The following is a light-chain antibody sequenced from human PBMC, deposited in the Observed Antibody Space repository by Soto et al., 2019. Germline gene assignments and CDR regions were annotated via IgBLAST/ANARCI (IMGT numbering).Light chain of an antibody. CDR2: GAS. CDR3: QQRSNWPPWT. V-gene: IGKV3D-20*02. Sequence: EIVLTQSPGTLSLSPGERATLSCRASQSVSSNYLAWYQQKPGQAPRLLIYGASTRATGIPDRFSGSGSGTYFTLTISSLQSEDFALYYSQQRSNWPPWTFGQGTKVDIK. J-gene: IGKJ1*01. CDR1: QSVSSNY.